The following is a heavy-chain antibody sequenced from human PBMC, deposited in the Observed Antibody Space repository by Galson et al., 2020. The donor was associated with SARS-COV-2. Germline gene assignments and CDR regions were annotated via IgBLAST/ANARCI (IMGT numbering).Heavy chain of an antibody. CDR3: ARGGGYDYVWGSYRYGY. CDR2: IYYSGST. J-gene: IGHJ4*02. Sequence: SETLSLTCTVSGGSISSYYWSWIRQPPGKGLEWIGYIYYSGSTNYNPSLKIRVTISVDTSKNQFSLKLSSVTAADTAVYYCARGGGYDYVWGSYRYGYWGQGTLVTVSS. V-gene: IGHV4-59*01. CDR1: GGSISSYY. D-gene: IGHD3-16*02.